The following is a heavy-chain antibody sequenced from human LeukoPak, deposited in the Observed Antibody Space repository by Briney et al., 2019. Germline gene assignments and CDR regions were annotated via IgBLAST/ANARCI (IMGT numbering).Heavy chain of an antibody. CDR2: ISAYNGNT. J-gene: IGHJ5*02. CDR3: ARDLFVQQQLSFDP. V-gene: IGHV1-18*01. D-gene: IGHD6-13*01. Sequence: GASVKVSCKASGYTFTSYGISWVRQAPGQGLEWMGWISAYNGNTNYAQKLQGRVTMTTDTSTSTAYMELRSLRSDDTAVYYCARDLFVQQQLSFDPWGQGTLVTVSS. CDR1: GYTFTSYG.